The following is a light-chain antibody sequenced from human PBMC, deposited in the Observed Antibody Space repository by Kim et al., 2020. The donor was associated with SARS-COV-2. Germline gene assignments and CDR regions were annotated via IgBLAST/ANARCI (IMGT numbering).Light chain of an antibody. CDR2: HDN. CDR1: NLGDTY. V-gene: IGLV3-1*01. J-gene: IGLJ2*01. CDR3: QAWDGTTVI. Sequence: SVSPGQTATITCSGDNLGDTYVCWYQQKPGPSPVVVIYHDNKRPSGIPERISGSNSGNTATLTISGTQSVDEADYYCQAWDGTTVIFGGGTQLTVL.